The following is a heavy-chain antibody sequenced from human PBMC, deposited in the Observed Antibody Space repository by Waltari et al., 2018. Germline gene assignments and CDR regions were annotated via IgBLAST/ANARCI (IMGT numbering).Heavy chain of an antibody. Sequence: QVQLQQWGAGLLKPSETLSLTCAVYGGSFSGSSWRWIRQPPGKGLEWIGEINHSGSTNYNPSLKSRVTISVDTSKNQFSLKLSSVTAADTAVYYCARDSSWYNRGGFDYWGQGTLVTVSS. J-gene: IGHJ4*02. D-gene: IGHD6-13*01. V-gene: IGHV4-34*01. CDR3: ARDSSWYNRGGFDY. CDR1: GGSFSGSS. CDR2: INHSGST.